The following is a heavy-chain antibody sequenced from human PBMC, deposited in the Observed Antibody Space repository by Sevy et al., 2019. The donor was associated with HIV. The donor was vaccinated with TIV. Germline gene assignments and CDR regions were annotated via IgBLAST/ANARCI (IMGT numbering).Heavy chain of an antibody. CDR3: ARGYRAYVEISVGH. V-gene: IGHV3-33*01. CDR1: GFTFSNYG. D-gene: IGHD5-12*01. Sequence: GGSLRLSCRVSGFTFSNYGMHWVRQAPGKGLEWVALIWYDGNERFYADSVKGRFTISRDNSKNTMYLQMNSLRGEDTAIYYCARGYRAYVEISVGHWGQGTLVTVSS. J-gene: IGHJ4*02. CDR2: IWYDGNER.